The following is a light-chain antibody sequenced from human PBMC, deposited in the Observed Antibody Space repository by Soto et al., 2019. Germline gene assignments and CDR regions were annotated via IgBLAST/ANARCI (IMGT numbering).Light chain of an antibody. CDR3: QPYGASRT. J-gene: IGKJ1*01. CDR2: GAS. CDR1: QTISGSY. V-gene: IGKV3-20*01. Sequence: EIVLTQSPGTLSLSPGERATLSCRASQTISGSYLAWYQRKPGQAPRLLIYGASNRATGIPDRFSGSGSGTDFTLTISRLEPEHFAVYYCQPYGASRTFGQGTKVEIK.